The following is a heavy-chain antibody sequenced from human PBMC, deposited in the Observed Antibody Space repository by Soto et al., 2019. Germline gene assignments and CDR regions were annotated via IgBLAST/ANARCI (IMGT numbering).Heavy chain of an antibody. V-gene: IGHV1-69*06. Sequence: QVQLVQSGAEVKKPGSSVKVSCKASGGTFGSYGISWVRQAPGQGLEWMGTIVPMYTTPKYAQKFQGRVTIAADKSTDTVYMELSSLRSEDTAVYYCAREGFSGSYLANWGQVTLVTVSS. CDR3: AREGFSGSYLAN. CDR1: GGTFGSYG. D-gene: IGHD1-26*01. CDR2: IVPMYTTP. J-gene: IGHJ4*02.